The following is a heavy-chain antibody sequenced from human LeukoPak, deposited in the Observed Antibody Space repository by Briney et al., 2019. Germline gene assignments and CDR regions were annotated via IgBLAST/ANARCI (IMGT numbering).Heavy chain of an antibody. J-gene: IGHJ4*02. D-gene: IGHD6-13*01. CDR3: ARGSIAAAGTRFDY. V-gene: IGHV3-11*01. CDR2: ISSSGSTT. Sequence: GGSLRLSCAASGFTFSDYYMSWIRQAPGKGQEWVSYISSSGSTTYYADSVKGRFTISRDNAKNSLYLQMNSLRAEDTAVYYCARGSIAAAGTRFDYWGQGTLVTVSS. CDR1: GFTFSDYY.